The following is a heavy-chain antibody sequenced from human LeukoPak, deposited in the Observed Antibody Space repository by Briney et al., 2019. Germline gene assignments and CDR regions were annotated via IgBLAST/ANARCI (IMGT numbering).Heavy chain of an antibody. D-gene: IGHD3-22*01. V-gene: IGHV1-18*01. CDR2: TSAYNGNT. J-gene: IGHJ6*02. CDR1: GYTFTSYG. Sequence: GASVKVSCKASGYTFTSYGISWVRQAPGQGLEWMGWTSAYNGNTNYAQKLQGRVTMTTDTSTSTAYMELRSLRSDDTAVYYCARDSPYYYDSTGPPPYGMDVWGQGTTVTVSS. CDR3: ARDSPYYYDSTGPPPYGMDV.